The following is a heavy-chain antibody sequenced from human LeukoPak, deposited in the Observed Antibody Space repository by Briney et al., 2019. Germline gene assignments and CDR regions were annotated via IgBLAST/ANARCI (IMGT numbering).Heavy chain of an antibody. J-gene: IGHJ4*02. CDR1: GYTLTDYY. V-gene: IGHV1-8*02. CDR3: ARGYGSGYFDY. Sequence: ASVKVSCKASGYTLTDYYMHWVRQAPGQGLEWMGWMNPNSGNTGYAQKFQGRVTMTRNTSISTAYMELSSLRSEDTAVYYCARGYGSGYFDYWGQGTLVTVSS. D-gene: IGHD3-10*01. CDR2: MNPNSGNT.